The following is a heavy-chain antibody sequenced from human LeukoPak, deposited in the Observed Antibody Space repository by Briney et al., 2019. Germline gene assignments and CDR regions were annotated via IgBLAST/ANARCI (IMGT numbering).Heavy chain of an antibody. J-gene: IGHJ4*02. Sequence: GGSLRLSCAASGFAFSTYSMHWVRQAPGKGLEWSALISSDGSNENFADSVKGRFTISRDNSKNTLYLQMNSLRSEDTAIYYCAGDPNRSYFDHWGQGTLVTVSS. CDR1: GFAFSTYS. CDR3: AGDPNRSYFDH. CDR2: ISSDGSNE. D-gene: IGHD1-14*01. V-gene: IGHV3-30*01.